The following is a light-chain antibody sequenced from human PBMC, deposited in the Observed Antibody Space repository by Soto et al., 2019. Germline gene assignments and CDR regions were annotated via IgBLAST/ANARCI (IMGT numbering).Light chain of an antibody. V-gene: IGKV3-11*01. CDR1: QSVNSN. J-gene: IGKJ1*01. CDR3: QQRSNWPPWT. CDR2: DAS. Sequence: ETVMTQSPATLSESPGERATLSCRASQSVNSNLAWYQQKPGQAPRLLIYDASNRATGIPARFSGSGSGTDFTLTISSLEPEDFAVYYCQQRSNWPPWTFGQGTKVDIK.